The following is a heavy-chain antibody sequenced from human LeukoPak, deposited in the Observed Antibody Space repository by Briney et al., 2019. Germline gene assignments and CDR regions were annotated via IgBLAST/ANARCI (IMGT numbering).Heavy chain of an antibody. V-gene: IGHV3-30*02. J-gene: IGHJ4*02. CDR1: GFTFSSYG. CDR2: IRYDGSNK. CDR3: AKILEQQLVFDY. D-gene: IGHD6-13*01. Sequence: GSLRLSCAASGFTFSSYGMHWVRQAPGKGLEWVAFIRYDGSNKHYADSVKGRFTISRDNSKNTLYLQMNSLRAEDTAVYYCAKILEQQLVFDYWGQGTLVTVSS.